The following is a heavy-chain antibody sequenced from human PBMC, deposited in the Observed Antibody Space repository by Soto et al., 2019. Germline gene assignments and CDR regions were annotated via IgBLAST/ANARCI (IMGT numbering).Heavy chain of an antibody. CDR1: GYTFTSYG. V-gene: IGHV1-18*04. CDR3: ARHNRTPLLWFGELSS. CDR2: ISAYNGST. Sequence: GASVKVSCKASGYTFTSYGISWVRQAPGQGLEWMGWISAYNGSTNYAQKLQGRVTMTTDTSTSTAYMELRSLRSDDTAVYYCARHNRTPLLWFGELSSWGQGTLVTVSS. J-gene: IGHJ4*02. D-gene: IGHD3-10*01.